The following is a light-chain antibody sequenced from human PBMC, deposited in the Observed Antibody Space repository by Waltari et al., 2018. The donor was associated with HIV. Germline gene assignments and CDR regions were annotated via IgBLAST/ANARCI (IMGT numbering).Light chain of an antibody. CDR3: QQYNSYPT. V-gene: IGKV1-5*03. CDR1: QSISSW. Sequence: DIQMTQSPSTLSASVGDRVTIKCRASQSISSWLAWYQQKPGKAPNLLIYKASSLESGVPSRFSGSGSGTEFTLTISSLQPDDFATYYCQQYNSYPTFGQGTKLEIK. J-gene: IGKJ2*01. CDR2: KAS.